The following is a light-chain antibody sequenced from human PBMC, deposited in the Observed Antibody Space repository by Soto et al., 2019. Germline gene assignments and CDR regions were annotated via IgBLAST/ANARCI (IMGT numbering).Light chain of an antibody. CDR3: QQYGNSPKT. J-gene: IGKJ1*01. Sequence: EIVLTQSPGTLSLSPGESTTLSCRASQSVTSSYLAWYQQKPGQAPRLLIYGASSRATGIPDRFSGSGSGTDFTLTISRLEPEDFAVDYCQQYGNSPKTFGQGTKVEIK. CDR2: GAS. CDR1: QSVTSSY. V-gene: IGKV3-20*01.